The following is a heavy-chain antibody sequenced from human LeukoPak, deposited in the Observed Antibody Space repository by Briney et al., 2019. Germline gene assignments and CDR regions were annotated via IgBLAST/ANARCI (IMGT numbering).Heavy chain of an antibody. CDR1: GGSFSGYY. V-gene: IGHV4-34*01. J-gene: IGHJ5*02. CDR3: ARGEMAAAGKGEWFDP. Sequence: SETLSLTCAVYGGSFSGYYWSWIRQPPGKGLEWIGEINHSGSTYYNPSLKSRVTISVDTSKNQFSLKLSSVSAADTAVYYCARGEMAAAGKGEWFDPWGQGTLVTVSS. CDR2: INHSGST. D-gene: IGHD5-24*01.